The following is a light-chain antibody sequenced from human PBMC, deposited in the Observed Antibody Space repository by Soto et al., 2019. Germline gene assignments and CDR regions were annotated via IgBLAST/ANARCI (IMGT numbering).Light chain of an antibody. CDR1: SSDVGSYNL. J-gene: IGLJ2*01. CDR3: CSYAGSSTLV. V-gene: IGLV2-23*01. Sequence: QSALTQPASVSGSPGQSITISCTGTSSDVGSYNLVSWYQQHPGKAPKLMIYEGSKRPSGVSNRFSGSNSGNTASLTISGLQAEDEADYYCCSYAGSSTLVFGGGTKVTVL. CDR2: EGS.